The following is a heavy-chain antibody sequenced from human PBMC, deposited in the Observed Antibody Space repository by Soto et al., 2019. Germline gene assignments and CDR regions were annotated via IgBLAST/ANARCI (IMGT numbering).Heavy chain of an antibody. CDR1: GFTFSSYG. Sequence: GGSLRLSCAASGFTFSSYGMHWVRQAPGKGLEWVAVIWYDGSNKYYADSVKGRFTISRDNSKNTLYLQMNSLRAEDTAVYYCARDGGYDTRFSYWGQGTLVTVSS. CDR3: ARDGGYDTRFSY. D-gene: IGHD5-12*01. CDR2: IWYDGSNK. V-gene: IGHV3-33*01. J-gene: IGHJ4*02.